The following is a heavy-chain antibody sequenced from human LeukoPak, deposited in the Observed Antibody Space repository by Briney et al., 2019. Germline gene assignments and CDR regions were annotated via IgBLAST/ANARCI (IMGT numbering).Heavy chain of an antibody. V-gene: IGHV3-7*01. CDR2: IKEDGSEK. Sequence: GGSLRLSCAASGFTFSNYWMSWVRQAPGKGLEWVANIKEDGSEKYYVDSVKGRFTISRDNARNSLYLQMNSLRAEDTAVYYCANGRQLGYWGQGTLVTVSS. CDR3: ANGRQLGY. J-gene: IGHJ4*02. CDR1: GFTFSNYW. D-gene: IGHD6-13*01.